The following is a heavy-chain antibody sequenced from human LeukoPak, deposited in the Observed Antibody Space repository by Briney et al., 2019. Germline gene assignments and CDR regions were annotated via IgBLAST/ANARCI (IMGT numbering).Heavy chain of an antibody. CDR1: GGSISGYY. CDR3: ATSPLCGVDCQLYYFDY. Sequence: PSETLSLTCTVSGGSISGYYWSWIRQPAGKGLELIGRIYTSGSTNYNPSLKSRVTMSVDTSKNQFSLKLSFVTAADTAVYYCATSPLCGVDCQLYYFDYWGQGTLLTVSS. D-gene: IGHD2-21*02. CDR2: IYTSGST. V-gene: IGHV4-4*07. J-gene: IGHJ4*02.